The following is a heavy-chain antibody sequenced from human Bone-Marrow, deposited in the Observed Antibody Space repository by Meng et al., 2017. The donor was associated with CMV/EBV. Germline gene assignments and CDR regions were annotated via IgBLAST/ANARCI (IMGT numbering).Heavy chain of an antibody. V-gene: IGHV3-33*06. CDR3: AKDSLKSRYGSSSGGADY. CDR2: IWYDGSNK. J-gene: IGHJ4*02. Sequence: GESLKISCAASGFTFSSYGMHWVRQAPGKGLEWVAVIWYDGSNKYYADSVKGRFTISRDNSKNTLYLQMSSLRAEDTAVYYCAKDSLKSRYGSSSGGADYWGQGTLVTVSS. CDR1: GFTFSSYG. D-gene: IGHD6-6*01.